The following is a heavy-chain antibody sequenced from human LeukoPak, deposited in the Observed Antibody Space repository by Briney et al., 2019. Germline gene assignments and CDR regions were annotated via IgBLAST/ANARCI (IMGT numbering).Heavy chain of an antibody. CDR3: ARDGYDFWSGYWLLYGMDV. J-gene: IGHJ6*02. V-gene: IGHV1-46*01. Sequence: ASVKVSCKAPGYTFTSYYMHWVRQAPGQGLEWMGIINPSGGSTSYAQKFQGRVTMTRDTSTSTVYMELSSLRSEDTAVYYCARDGYDFWSGYWLLYGMDVWGQGTTVTVSS. CDR1: GYTFTSYY. CDR2: INPSGGST. D-gene: IGHD3-3*01.